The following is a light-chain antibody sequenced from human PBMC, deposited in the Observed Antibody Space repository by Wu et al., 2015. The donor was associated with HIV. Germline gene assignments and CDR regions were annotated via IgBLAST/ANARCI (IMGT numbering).Light chain of an antibody. Sequence: EIVLTQSPGTLSLSPGERVTLSCRASQRVTNNQLAWYQQKPGQSPRLLIYGVSSRFFDTPDRFSGSGSETDFTLTISGLELDDAAVYYCHQYSSSFTFGGGTKVEIK. CDR1: QRVTNNQ. V-gene: IGKV3-20*01. J-gene: IGKJ4*01. CDR2: GVS. CDR3: HQYSSSFT.